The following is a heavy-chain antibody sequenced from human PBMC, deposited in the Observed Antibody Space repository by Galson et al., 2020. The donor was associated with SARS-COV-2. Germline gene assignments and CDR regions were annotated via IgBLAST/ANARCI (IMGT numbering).Heavy chain of an antibody. J-gene: IGHJ4*02. CDR2: INTNGGNT. CDR1: GYTFTTYD. D-gene: IGHD2-15*01. Sequence: ASVKVSCKASGYTFTTYDISWVRQATGQGLEWMGWINTNGGNTGYAQKFQGRVTMTRDSSISTVYLELSSLRSEDTAVYYCVRGGPYSYAHGDYWGQGTLVTVSS. V-gene: IGHV1-8*01. CDR3: VRGGPYSYAHGDY.